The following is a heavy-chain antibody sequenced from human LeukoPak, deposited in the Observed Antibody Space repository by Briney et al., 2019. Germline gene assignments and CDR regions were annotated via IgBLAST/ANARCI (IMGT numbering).Heavy chain of an antibody. J-gene: IGHJ4*02. Sequence: PGGSLRLSCAASGFTFSSYAMSWVRQAPGKGLEWVSGFSGSGGSTYYADSVKGRFTISRDNSKNTLYLQMNSLRAEDTAVYYCAKDRSGYYVYWGQGTLVTVSS. CDR1: GFTFSSYA. D-gene: IGHD3-22*01. V-gene: IGHV3-23*01. CDR3: AKDRSGYYVY. CDR2: FSGSGGST.